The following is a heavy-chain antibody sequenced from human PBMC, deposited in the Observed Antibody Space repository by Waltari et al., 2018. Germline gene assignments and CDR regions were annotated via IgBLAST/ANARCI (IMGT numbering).Heavy chain of an antibody. CDR2: IYYSGST. Sequence: QLQLQESGPGLVKPSETLSLTCTVSGGSISSSSYYWGWIRQHPGKGLGWIGSIYYSGSTYYNPSLKSRVTISVDTSKNQFSLKLGSVTAADTAVYYCARRIAAAGSPFDYWGQGTLVTVSS. CDR1: GGSISSSSYY. CDR3: ARRIAAAGSPFDY. J-gene: IGHJ4*02. D-gene: IGHD6-13*01. V-gene: IGHV4-39*01.